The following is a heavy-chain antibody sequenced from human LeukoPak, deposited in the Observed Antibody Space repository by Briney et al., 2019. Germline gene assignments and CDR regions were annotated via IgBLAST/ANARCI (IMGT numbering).Heavy chain of an antibody. V-gene: IGHV4-30-4*08. D-gene: IGHD3-22*01. CDR1: GGSISSGDYY. J-gene: IGHJ3*01. CDR2: IYYGGST. CDR3: ARDSDYYDSSGQK. Sequence: PSQTLSLTCTVSGGSISSGDYYWSWIRQPPGKGLEWIGYIYYGGSTYYNPSLKSRVTISVDTSKNQFSLKLSSVTAADTAVYYCARDSDYYDSSGQKWGQGTMVTVSS.